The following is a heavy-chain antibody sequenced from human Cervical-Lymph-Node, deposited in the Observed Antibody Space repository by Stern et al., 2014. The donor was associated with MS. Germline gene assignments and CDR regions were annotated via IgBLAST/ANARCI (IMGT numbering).Heavy chain of an antibody. V-gene: IGHV3-9*01. J-gene: IGHJ3*02. CDR3: AKDGSSSLTGGAFDI. CDR1: GLTFDDYA. CDR2: ISWNSDNI. Sequence: QLVESGGGLVQPGRSLRLSCAVSGLTFDDYAMHWVRQAPGKGLEWVSGISWNSDNIGYAEYVKGRFTISRDNVKNSLYLQMNTLRPEDTAFYYCAKDGSSSLTGGAFDIWGQGTMVTVSS. D-gene: IGHD6-13*01.